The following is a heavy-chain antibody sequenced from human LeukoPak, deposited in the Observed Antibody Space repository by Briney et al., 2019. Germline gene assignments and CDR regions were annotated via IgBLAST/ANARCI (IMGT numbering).Heavy chain of an antibody. V-gene: IGHV1-8*01. D-gene: IGHD3-22*01. CDR3: AREDYYDSSGYYLYAFDI. J-gene: IGHJ3*02. CDR1: GYTFTSYD. CDR2: MNPNSGNT. Sequence: GASVKVSCKASGYTFTSYDINWVRQATGQGLEWMGWMNPNSGNTGYAQKFQGRVTMTRNTSISTAYMELSRLRSEDTAVYYCAREDYYDSSGYYLYAFDIWGQGTMVTASS.